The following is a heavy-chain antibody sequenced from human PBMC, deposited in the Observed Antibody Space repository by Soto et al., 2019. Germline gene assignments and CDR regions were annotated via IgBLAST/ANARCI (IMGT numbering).Heavy chain of an antibody. V-gene: IGHV3-7*05. CDR1: GFTFSAFW. CDR3: ARGGSHSSDS. Sequence: QPGGSLRLSCAASGFTFSAFWMSWVRRAPGRGLEWVANIKEDGSETYYVDSVEGRFTISRDNAKKSLYLQMNSLRAEDTALYYCARGGSHSSDSWGQGALVTVSS. D-gene: IGHD1-26*01. CDR2: IKEDGSET. J-gene: IGHJ4*02.